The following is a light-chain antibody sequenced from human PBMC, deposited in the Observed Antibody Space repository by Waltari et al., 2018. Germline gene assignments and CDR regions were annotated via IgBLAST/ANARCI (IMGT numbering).Light chain of an antibody. Sequence: EIVLTQSPGTLSLSPGERATLSCRASQSVSRTLAWYQQKPGQSPKLLINGASIRATGIPDRFTGSGSGTDFSLTISSLEPEDFAIYFCQQYLSLPETFGQGTKVEIK. V-gene: IGKV3-20*01. J-gene: IGKJ1*01. CDR3: QQYLSLPET. CDR1: QSVSRT. CDR2: GAS.